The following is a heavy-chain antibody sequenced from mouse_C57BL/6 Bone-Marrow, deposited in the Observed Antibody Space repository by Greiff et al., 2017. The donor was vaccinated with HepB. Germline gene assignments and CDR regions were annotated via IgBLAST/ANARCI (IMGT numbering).Heavy chain of an antibody. Sequence: VQLQESGPGLVQPSQSLSITCTVSGFSLTSYGVHWVRQSPGKGLEWLGVIWSGGSTDYNAAFISRLSISKDNSKCQVFFKMNSLQADDTAIYYCARSSLTGYYAMDYWGQGTSVTVSS. V-gene: IGHV2-2*01. CDR3: ARSSLTGYYAMDY. CDR1: GFSLTSYG. J-gene: IGHJ4*01. CDR2: IWSGGST. D-gene: IGHD4-1*01.